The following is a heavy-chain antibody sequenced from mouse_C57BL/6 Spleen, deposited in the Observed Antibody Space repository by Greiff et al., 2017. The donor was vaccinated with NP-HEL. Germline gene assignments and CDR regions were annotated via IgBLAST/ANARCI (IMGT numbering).Heavy chain of an antibody. CDR2: IWTGGGT. CDR1: GFSLTSYA. V-gene: IGHV2-9-1*01. CDR3: ARKPDGYYDDYAMDY. J-gene: IGHJ4*01. D-gene: IGHD2-3*01. Sequence: VMLVESGPGLVAPSQSLSITCTVSGFSLTSYAISWVRQPPGKGLEWLGVIWTGGGTNYNSALKSRLSISKDNSKSQVFLKMNSLQTDDTARYYCARKPDGYYDDYAMDYWGQGTSVTVSS.